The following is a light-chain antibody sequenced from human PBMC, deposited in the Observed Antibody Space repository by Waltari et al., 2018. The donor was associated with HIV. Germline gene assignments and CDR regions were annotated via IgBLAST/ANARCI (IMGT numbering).Light chain of an antibody. CDR3: QVWDSGSDHVV. CDR2: DDS. J-gene: IGLJ2*01. Sequence: SYVLTQPPSVSVAPGQTASITCGGNNIGSKSVHWYQQKPGQAPEVVIFDDSDRPSSIPERFSGSNSGNTATLTISRAEAGDEADYYCQVWDSGSDHVVFGGGTKVTVL. CDR1: NIGSKS. V-gene: IGLV3-21*02.